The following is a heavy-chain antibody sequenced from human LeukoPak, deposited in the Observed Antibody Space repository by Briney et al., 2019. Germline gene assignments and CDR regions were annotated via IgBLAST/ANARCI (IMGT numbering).Heavy chain of an antibody. J-gene: IGHJ4*02. V-gene: IGHV1-18*04. D-gene: IGHD1-1*01. CDR2: ISAYNGNT. Sequence: GASVKVSCKASGYTFTGYYMHWVRQAPGQGLEWMGWISAYNGNTNYAQKLQGRVTMTTDTSTSTAYMELRSLRSDDTAVYYCARFLLPMHSGTTGTDSDYWGQGTLVTVSS. CDR1: GYTFTGYY. CDR3: ARFLLPMHSGTTGTDSDY.